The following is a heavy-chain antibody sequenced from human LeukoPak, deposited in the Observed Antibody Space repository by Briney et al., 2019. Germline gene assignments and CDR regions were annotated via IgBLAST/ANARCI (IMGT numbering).Heavy chain of an antibody. CDR3: AKSVVLVRGVIPDKGQSGFDY. Sequence: GGSLRLSCVASAFTFSSSGMHWVRQAPGKGLEWVAVISYDGSTKYYADSVKGRFTISRDNSKNTLYLQMNSLRAEDTAVYYCAKSVVLVRGVIPDKGQSGFDYWGQGTLVTVSS. J-gene: IGHJ4*02. CDR2: ISYDGSTK. V-gene: IGHV3-30*18. D-gene: IGHD3-10*01. CDR1: AFTFSSSG.